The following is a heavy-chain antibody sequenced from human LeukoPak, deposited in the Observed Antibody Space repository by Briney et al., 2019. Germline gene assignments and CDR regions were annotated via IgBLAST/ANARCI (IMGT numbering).Heavy chain of an antibody. D-gene: IGHD1-26*01. J-gene: IGHJ4*02. CDR3: ARLMVGQAGVGATHFDY. V-gene: IGHV3-30*02. Sequence: GGSLILSCVASGFTFSNYGMHWVRQAPGKGLEWLTFIRHDGTEKYYADSVEGRFTISRDNSRNTLYLQVDSLGPEDTAVYYCARLMVGQAGVGATHFDYWGQGTLVSVSS. CDR2: IRHDGTEK. CDR1: GFTFSNYG.